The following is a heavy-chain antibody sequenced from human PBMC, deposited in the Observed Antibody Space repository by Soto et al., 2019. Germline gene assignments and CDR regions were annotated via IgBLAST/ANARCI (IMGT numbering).Heavy chain of an antibody. D-gene: IGHD3-3*01. CDR2: ISYDGSNK. J-gene: IGHJ4*02. CDR3: AKDRPPSYYDFWSGYQNFDY. Sequence: GGSLRLSCAASGFTFSSYGMHWVRQAPGKGLEWVAVISYDGSNKYYADSVKGRFTISRDNSKNTLYLQMNSLRAEDTAVYYCAKDRPPSYYDFWSGYQNFDYWGQGTLVTVSS. CDR1: GFTFSSYG. V-gene: IGHV3-30*18.